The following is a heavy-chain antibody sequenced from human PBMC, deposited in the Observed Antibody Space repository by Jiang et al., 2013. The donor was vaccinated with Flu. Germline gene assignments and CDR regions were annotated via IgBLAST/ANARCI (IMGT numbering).Heavy chain of an antibody. J-gene: IGHJ4*02. D-gene: IGHD3-10*01. Sequence: PGLVKPSETLSLTCSVSGDSISSSAHYWGWIRQTPGKGLEWIGTIYYSGSTYSNPSLKSRVTISVDTSKNHFSLKVTSVTAADTAVYYCARLGSGSSNFDYWGQGILVTVSS. V-gene: IGHV4-39*02. CDR2: IYYSGST. CDR1: GDSISSSAHY. CDR3: ARLGSGSSNFDY.